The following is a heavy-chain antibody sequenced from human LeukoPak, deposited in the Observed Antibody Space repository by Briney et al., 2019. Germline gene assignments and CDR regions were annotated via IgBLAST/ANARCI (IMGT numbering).Heavy chain of an antibody. CDR2: INHSGST. Sequence: SETLSLTCAVYGGSFSGYYWSWIRQPPGKGLEWIGEINHSGSTNYNPSLKSRVTISVDTSKNQFSLKLSSVTAADTAVYYCARGGWLQFWYYFDYWGQGTLVTVSS. CDR1: GGSFSGYY. CDR3: ARGGWLQFWYYFDY. J-gene: IGHJ4*02. D-gene: IGHD5-24*01. V-gene: IGHV4-34*01.